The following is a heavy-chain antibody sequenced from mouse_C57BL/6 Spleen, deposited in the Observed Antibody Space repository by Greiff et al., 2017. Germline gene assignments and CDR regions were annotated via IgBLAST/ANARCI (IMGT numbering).Heavy chain of an antibody. CDR2: ISSGSSTI. CDR1: GFTFSDYG. Sequence: EVQVVESGGGLVKPGGSLKLSCAASGFTFSDYGMHWVRQAPEKGLEWVAYISSGSSTIYYADKVKGRFTISRDNAKNTLFLQMTSLRSEDTAMYYCASPDSSAWFAYWGQGTLVTVSA. CDR3: ASPDSSAWFAY. D-gene: IGHD3-2*02. V-gene: IGHV5-17*01. J-gene: IGHJ3*01.